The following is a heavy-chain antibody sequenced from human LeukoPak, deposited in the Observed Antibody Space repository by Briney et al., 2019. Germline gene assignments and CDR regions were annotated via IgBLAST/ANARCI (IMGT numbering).Heavy chain of an antibody. CDR3: ARDRDDSSGYYRETLFDY. J-gene: IGHJ4*02. D-gene: IGHD3-22*01. Sequence: ASVKVSCKASGYTFTGYYMHWVRQAPGQGLEWMGWINPNSGGTNYAQKFQGRVTMTRDTSVSTAYMELSRLRSDDTAVYYCARDRDDSSGYYRETLFDYWGQGTLVTVSS. CDR2: INPNSGGT. CDR1: GYTFTGYY. V-gene: IGHV1-2*02.